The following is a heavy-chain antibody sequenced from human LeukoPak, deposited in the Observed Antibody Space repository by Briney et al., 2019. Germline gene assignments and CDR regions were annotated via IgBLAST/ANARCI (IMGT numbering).Heavy chain of an antibody. D-gene: IGHD3-22*01. J-gene: IGHJ4*02. CDR1: GLTFSSYA. CDR2: ISGSGGST. V-gene: IGHV3-23*01. Sequence: GGSLRLSCAASGLTFSSYAMSWVRQAPGKGLEWVSAISGSGGSTYYADSVKGRFTISRDNSKNTLYLQMNSLRAEDTAVYYCAKIERGRVLRYYDSSGYYLYWGQGTLVTVSS. CDR3: AKIERGRVLRYYDSSGYYLY.